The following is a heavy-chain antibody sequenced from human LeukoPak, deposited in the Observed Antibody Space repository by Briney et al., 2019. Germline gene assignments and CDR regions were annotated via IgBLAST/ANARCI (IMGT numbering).Heavy chain of an antibody. CDR1: GYTFTSYY. CDR2: INPSGGST. CDR3: ARGWCGSTSCYLHPIFFDY. J-gene: IGHJ4*02. V-gene: IGHV1-46*03. Sequence: GASVKVSCKASGYTFTSYYMHWVRRAPGQGLEWMGIINPSGGSTSYAQKFQGRGTMTRDTSTSTVYMELSSLRSEDTAVYYCARGWCGSTSCYLHPIFFDYWGQGTLVTVSS. D-gene: IGHD2-2*01.